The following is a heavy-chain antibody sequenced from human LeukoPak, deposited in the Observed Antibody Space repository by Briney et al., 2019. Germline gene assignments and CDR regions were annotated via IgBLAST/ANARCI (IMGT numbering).Heavy chain of an antibody. CDR3: ARGISMMIVAPGY. D-gene: IGHD3-22*01. V-gene: IGHV3-53*01. CDR1: GFTVNNNY. J-gene: IGHJ4*02. Sequence: GGSLRLSCAASGFTVNNNYMTWVRQAPGKGLEWVSVLYSNNITYYADSVKGRFTISRDSSKNTLYLQMNSLRAEDTVVYYCARGISMMIVAPGYWGQGTLVTVSS. CDR2: LYSNNIT.